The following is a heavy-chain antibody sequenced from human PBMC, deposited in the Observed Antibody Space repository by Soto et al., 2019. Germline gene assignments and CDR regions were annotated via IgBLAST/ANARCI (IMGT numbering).Heavy chain of an antibody. V-gene: IGHV1-3*01. D-gene: IGHD5-12*01. CDR1: GYTFSSLD. J-gene: IGHJ4*02. Sequence: QVQLVQSGAEVKKPGASVKISCKASGYTFSSLDMHWVRQAPGQRLEWMGWINGGNGDTKYSQRFQGRVTITRDTSATTVYMELSGLRSEDTAVYYCARDPDILTTPYFDYWGQGTLVTVSS. CDR2: INGGNGDT. CDR3: ARDPDILTTPYFDY.